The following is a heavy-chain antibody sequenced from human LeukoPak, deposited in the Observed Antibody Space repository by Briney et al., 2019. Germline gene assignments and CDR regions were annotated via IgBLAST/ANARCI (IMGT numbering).Heavy chain of an antibody. Sequence: GRSLRLSCAASGFTFSSYGMHWVRQAPGKGLEWVAVISYDGSNKYYADSVKGRFTISRDNSKNTLYLQMNSLRAEDTAVYYCASQIFTLSGSYLMWGQGTLVTVSS. D-gene: IGHD1-26*01. CDR1: GFTFSSYG. J-gene: IGHJ4*02. CDR2: ISYDGSNK. CDR3: ASQIFTLSGSYLM. V-gene: IGHV3-30*03.